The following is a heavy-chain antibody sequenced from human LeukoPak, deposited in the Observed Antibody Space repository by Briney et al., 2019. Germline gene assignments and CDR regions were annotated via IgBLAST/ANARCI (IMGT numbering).Heavy chain of an antibody. D-gene: IGHD3-22*01. V-gene: IGHV1-46*01. CDR2: INPSGGST. CDR1: GYTFTNYY. CDR3: ARVASYDSSAYYGY. J-gene: IGHJ4*02. Sequence: ASVKVCCKASGYTFTNYYMHWVRQAPGQGLEWMGIINPSGGSTRYAQKFQGRVTMTRDTSTNTVYMELSSLRSEDTAMYYCARVASYDSSAYYGYWGQGTLVTVSS.